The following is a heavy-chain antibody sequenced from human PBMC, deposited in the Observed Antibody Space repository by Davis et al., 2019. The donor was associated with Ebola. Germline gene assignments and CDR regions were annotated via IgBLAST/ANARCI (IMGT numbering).Heavy chain of an antibody. D-gene: IGHD6-13*01. V-gene: IGHV3-21*04. CDR1: GFPFSSYG. Sequence: GESLKISCTASGFPFSSYGMNWVRQAPGKGLEWVSSISSSSSYIYYADSVKGRFTISRDNSKNTLYLQMNSLRAEDTAVYYCAKDRRIAAAGTIYFDYWGQGTLVTVSS. J-gene: IGHJ4*02. CDR2: ISSSSSYI. CDR3: AKDRRIAAAGTIYFDY.